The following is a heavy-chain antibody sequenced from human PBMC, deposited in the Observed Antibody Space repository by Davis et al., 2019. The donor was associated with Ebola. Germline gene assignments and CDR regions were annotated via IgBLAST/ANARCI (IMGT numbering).Heavy chain of an antibody. CDR2: IIPILGIA. CDR3: ARDLAAAAKGGY. D-gene: IGHD6-13*01. J-gene: IGHJ4*02. V-gene: IGHV1-69*04. Sequence: SVKVSCKASGYTFTSYGISWVRQAPGEELEWMGRIIPILGIANYAQKFQGRVTITADKSTSTAYMELSSLRSEDTAVYYCARDLAAAAKGGYWGQGTLVTVSS. CDR1: GYTFTSYG.